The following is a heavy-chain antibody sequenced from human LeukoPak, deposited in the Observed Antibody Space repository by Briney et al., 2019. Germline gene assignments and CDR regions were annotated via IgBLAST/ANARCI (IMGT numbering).Heavy chain of an antibody. Sequence: SQTLSLTCTVSGGSISSGGYYWSWIRQHPGKGLEWIGEINHSGSTNYNPSLKSRVTISVDTSKNQFSLKLSSVTAADTAVYYCARLFGLYYYYMDVWGKGTTVTVSS. CDR3: ARLFGLYYYYMDV. D-gene: IGHD3-16*01. CDR2: INHSGST. CDR1: GGSISSGGYY. J-gene: IGHJ6*03. V-gene: IGHV4-31*03.